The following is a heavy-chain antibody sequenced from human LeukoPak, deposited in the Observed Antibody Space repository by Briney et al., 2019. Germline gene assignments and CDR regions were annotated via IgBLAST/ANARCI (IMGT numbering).Heavy chain of an antibody. D-gene: IGHD3-9*01. CDR1: GGSFSGYY. CDR3: ARETLTFPDF. CDR2: INHSGST. J-gene: IGHJ4*02. Sequence: SETPSLTCAVYGGSFSGYYWSWIRQPPGKGLEWIGEINHSGSTNYNPSLKSRVTISVDTSKNQFSLKLSSVTAADTAVYYCARETLTFPDFWGQGTLVTVSS. V-gene: IGHV4-34*01.